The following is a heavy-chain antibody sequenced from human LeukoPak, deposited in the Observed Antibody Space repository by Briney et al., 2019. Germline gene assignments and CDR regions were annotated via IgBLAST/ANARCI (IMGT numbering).Heavy chain of an antibody. J-gene: IGHJ4*02. CDR3: VREGEGPLSKDFDY. Sequence: ASVKVSCKSSGFTFTDHYIHWVRHGPGQGLEWMGYIGPHSTFTSSPQEFQGRVTMTRDASMSTAYMELTRPTSDDTAVYYCVREGEGPLSKDFDYWGQGTLVSVSS. CDR2: IGPHSTFT. CDR1: GFTFTDHY. D-gene: IGHD2/OR15-2a*01. V-gene: IGHV1-2*02.